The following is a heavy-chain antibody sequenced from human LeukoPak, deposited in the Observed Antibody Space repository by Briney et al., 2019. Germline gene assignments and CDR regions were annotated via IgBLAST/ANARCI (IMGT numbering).Heavy chain of an antibody. CDR2: IIPIFGTA. J-gene: IGHJ4*02. CDR3: ASESSGYYYYFDY. Sequence: GASVKVSCKASGGTFSSYAISWVRQAPGQGLEWMGGIIPIFGTANYAQKFQGRVTITADESTSTAYMELSSLRSEDTAVYCCASESSGYYYYFDYWSQGTLVTVSS. CDR1: GGTFSSYA. D-gene: IGHD3-22*01. V-gene: IGHV1-69*13.